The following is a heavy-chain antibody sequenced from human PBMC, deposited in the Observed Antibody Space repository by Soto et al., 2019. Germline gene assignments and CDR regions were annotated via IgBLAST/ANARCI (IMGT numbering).Heavy chain of an antibody. Sequence: QVQLQQWGAGLLKPSETLSLTCAVNSESLSGYYWSWIRQSPGKGLEWIGEIDGSGNTNYSPSLRGPVAMSVDTSQNPFSLNPNSVSAADTAAYYCVGARGRLVGFDYWGQGTLVTVSS. J-gene: IGHJ4*02. CDR2: IDGSGNT. CDR3: VGARGRLVGFDY. D-gene: IGHD1-26*01. CDR1: SESLSGYY. V-gene: IGHV4-34*01.